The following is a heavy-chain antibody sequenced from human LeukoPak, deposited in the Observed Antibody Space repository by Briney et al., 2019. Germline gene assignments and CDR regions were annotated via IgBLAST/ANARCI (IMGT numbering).Heavy chain of an antibody. V-gene: IGHV3-9*01. CDR2: ISWNSATV. CDR3: AEDIGRYGGAWVACSPH. D-gene: IGHD2-21*02. CDR1: GFTFDDYA. Sequence: GGSLRLSCAASGFTFDDYAMHWVRQVPGKGLEWVSGISWNSATVGYADSVNGRFTISRDNAKNSLYLQINSLQPEDTALYYCAEDIGRYGGAWVACSPHWGQGTLVAVSS. J-gene: IGHJ1*01.